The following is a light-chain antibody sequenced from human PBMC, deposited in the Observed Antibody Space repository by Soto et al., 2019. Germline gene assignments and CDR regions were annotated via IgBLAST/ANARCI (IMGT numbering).Light chain of an antibody. CDR3: QQYHDWPPT. V-gene: IGKV1-5*01. J-gene: IGKJ1*01. CDR1: QTISSW. CDR2: AAS. Sequence: DIQMTQSPSTLSGSVGDRVTITCRASQTISSWLAWYQQKPGKAPKLLIYAASSLQSGVPSRFSGSGSGTDFTLTISSLQSEDFAVYYCQQYHDWPPTFGQGTKVDIK.